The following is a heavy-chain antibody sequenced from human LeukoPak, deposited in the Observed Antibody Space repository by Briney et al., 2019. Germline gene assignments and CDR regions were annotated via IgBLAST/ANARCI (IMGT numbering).Heavy chain of an antibody. Sequence: GGSLRLSCAASGFTFSSYAMHWVRQAPGKGLEYVSAISTNGGSTYYADSVKGRFTISRDNSKNTLYLQMSSLRAEDTAVYYCVKVTKDYGDYAARYWGQGTLVTVSS. CDR2: ISTNGGST. J-gene: IGHJ4*02. V-gene: IGHV3-64D*06. CDR3: VKVTKDYGDYAARY. D-gene: IGHD4-17*01. CDR1: GFTFSSYA.